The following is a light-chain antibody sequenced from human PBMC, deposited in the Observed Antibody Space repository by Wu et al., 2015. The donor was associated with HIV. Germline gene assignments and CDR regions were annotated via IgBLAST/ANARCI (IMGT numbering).Light chain of an antibody. V-gene: IGKV1-5*03. CDR3: QQFNDYPYT. CDR2: KAS. J-gene: IGKJ2*01. Sequence: DIQMTQSPSTLSASVGDRVTITCRASQSISSWLAWYQQKPGKAPKLLISKASSLESGVPPRFSGIGSGTDFTLTISSLQPDDFATYYCQQFNDYPYTFGQGTKLEIK. CDR1: QSISSW.